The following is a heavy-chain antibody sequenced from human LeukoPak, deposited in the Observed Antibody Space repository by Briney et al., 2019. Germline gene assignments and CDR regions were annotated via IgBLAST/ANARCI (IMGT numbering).Heavy chain of an antibody. J-gene: IGHJ4*02. CDR3: ARQHCSGGDCYFFD. CDR1: GFTFSSYG. CDR2: IWYDGNNK. Sequence: GGSLRLSCAASGFTFSSYGMHWVRQAPGKGLEWVALIWYDGNNKYYADSVKGRFTISRDNSKNTLYRQLNSLRAEDTAVNYCARQHCSGGDCYFFDWGQGTLVTVSS. D-gene: IGHD2-15*01. V-gene: IGHV3-33*01.